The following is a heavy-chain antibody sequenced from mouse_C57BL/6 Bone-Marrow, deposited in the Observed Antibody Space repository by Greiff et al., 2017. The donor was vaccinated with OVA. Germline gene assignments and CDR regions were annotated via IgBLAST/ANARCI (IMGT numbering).Heavy chain of an antibody. V-gene: IGHV5-4*01. CDR3: ARENYGSYAMDY. J-gene: IGHJ4*01. Sequence: DVMLVESGGGLVKPGGSLKLSCAASGFTFSSYAMSWVRQTPEKRLEWVATISDGGSYTYYPDNVKGRFTISRDNAKNNLYLQMSHLKSEDTAMYYCARENYGSYAMDYWGQGTSVTVSS. D-gene: IGHD1-1*01. CDR2: ISDGGSYT. CDR1: GFTFSSYA.